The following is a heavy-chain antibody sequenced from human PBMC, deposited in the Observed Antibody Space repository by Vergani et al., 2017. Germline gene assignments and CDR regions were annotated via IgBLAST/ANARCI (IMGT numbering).Heavy chain of an antibody. Sequence: EVQLVESGGGLVKPGGSLRLSCAASGFTFSSYSMNWVRQAPGKGLEWVSSISSSSSYIYYAVSMKGRFTISRDNAKNSLYLQRNSLGAGDTAVYYCARGGYNGKGGPGDSDIWGQGTMVTVSS. CDR3: ARGGYNGKGGPGDSDI. CDR2: ISSSSSYI. V-gene: IGHV3-21*01. D-gene: IGHD1-14*01. CDR1: GFTFSSYS. J-gene: IGHJ3*02.